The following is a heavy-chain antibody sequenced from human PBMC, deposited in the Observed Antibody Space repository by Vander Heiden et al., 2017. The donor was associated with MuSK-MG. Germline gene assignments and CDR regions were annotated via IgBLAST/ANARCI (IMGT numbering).Heavy chain of an antibody. CDR2: ISASSGRDT. CDR3: AKDREVQRYFD. Sequence: EVQLLESGGGSVQPGGSLRLSCAASGFTFNNYAMSWVRQAPGKGREWVSTISASSGRDTFYADSVKGGFTISRDNSKNTLDLQMNSLRAEDTAVYYCAKDREVQRYFDWGQGALVTVSS. V-gene: IGHV3-23*01. CDR1: GFTFNNYA. D-gene: IGHD3-9*01. J-gene: IGHJ4*02.